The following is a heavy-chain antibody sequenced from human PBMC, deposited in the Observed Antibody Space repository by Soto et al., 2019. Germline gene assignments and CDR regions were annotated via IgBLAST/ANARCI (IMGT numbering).Heavy chain of an antibody. CDR3: ARSGYSYGFGY. CDR2: IYHSGST. J-gene: IGHJ4*02. D-gene: IGHD5-18*01. CDR1: GYSISSGYY. V-gene: IGHV4-38-2*01. Sequence: SVTLSLTCAVSGYSISSGYYWGWIRQPPGKGLEWIGSIYHSGSTYYNPSLKSRVTISVDTSKNQFSLKLSSVTAADTAVYYCARSGYSYGFGYWGQGTLVTVSS.